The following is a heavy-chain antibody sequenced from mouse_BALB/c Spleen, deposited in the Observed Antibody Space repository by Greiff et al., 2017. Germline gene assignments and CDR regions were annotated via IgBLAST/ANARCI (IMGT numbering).Heavy chain of an antibody. CDR2: ISSGSSTI. D-gene: IGHD1-2*01. CDR1: GFTFSSFG. Sequence: EVKVVESGGGLVQPGGSRKLSCAASGFTFSSFGMHWVRQAPEKGLEWVAYISSGSSTIYYADTVKGRFTISRDNPKNTLFLQMTSPRSEDTAMYYCARSGTTATSYSMDYWGQGTSVTVSS. CDR3: ARSGTTATSYSMDY. V-gene: IGHV5-17*02. J-gene: IGHJ4*01.